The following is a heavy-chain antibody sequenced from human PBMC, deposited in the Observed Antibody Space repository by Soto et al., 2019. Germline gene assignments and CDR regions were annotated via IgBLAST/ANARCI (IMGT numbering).Heavy chain of an antibody. Sequence: QLQLQESGPGLVKPWETLSLTCTVSYGSISVSNVFWGWVRQPPGKGLEWIGNIDYSGTAYFNPSLGTRLTFPVDTSKNQFSLTLYSVTAADTAVYYCARTTGRHLDFWGQGILVTVSS. CDR2: IDYSGTA. V-gene: IGHV4-39*01. J-gene: IGHJ4*02. CDR1: YGSISVSNVF. CDR3: ARTTGRHLDF. D-gene: IGHD4-4*01.